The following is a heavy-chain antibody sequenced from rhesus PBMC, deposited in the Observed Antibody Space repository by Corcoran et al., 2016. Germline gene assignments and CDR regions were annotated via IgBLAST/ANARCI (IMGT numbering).Heavy chain of an antibody. CDR1: GGSISDSYR. Sequence: QVQLQESGPGVVKPSETLSLTCAVSGGSISDSYRWSWIRQPPGKGLEWIGYIYGSSTSTNYNPSLKCRFTISKDTSKNQFSLKLSSVTAADTAVYYCARDHFMVATGIDYWGQGVLVTVSS. D-gene: IGHD4-4*01. CDR3: ARDHFMVATGIDY. V-gene: IGHV4S10*01. CDR2: IYGSSTST. J-gene: IGHJ4*01.